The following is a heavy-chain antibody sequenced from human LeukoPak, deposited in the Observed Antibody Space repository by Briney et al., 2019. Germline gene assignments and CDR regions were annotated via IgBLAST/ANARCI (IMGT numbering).Heavy chain of an antibody. D-gene: IGHD3-16*02. J-gene: IGHJ4*02. CDR1: GFTFSSYS. Sequence: GGSLRLSCAASGFTFSSYSMNWVRQAPGKGLEWVSSISSSSSYIYYADSVKGRFTISRDNAKNSLYLQMNSLRAEDTAVYYCARGRVLSVETHYFDYWGQRTLVTVAS. CDR2: ISSSSSYI. CDR3: ARGRVLSVETHYFDY. V-gene: IGHV3-21*01.